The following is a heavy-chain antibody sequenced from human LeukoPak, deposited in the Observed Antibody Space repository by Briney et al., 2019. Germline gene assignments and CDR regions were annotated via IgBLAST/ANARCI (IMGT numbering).Heavy chain of an antibody. Sequence: ASVKVSCKAPGYTFTGYYMHWVRQAPGQGLEWMGRINPNSGGTNYAQKFQGRVTMTRDTSISTAYMELSRLRSDDTAVYYCARVPREYSYGIYDYWGQGTLVTVSS. CDR3: ARVPREYSYGIYDY. V-gene: IGHV1-2*06. CDR2: INPNSGGT. D-gene: IGHD5-18*01. J-gene: IGHJ4*02. CDR1: GYTFTGYY.